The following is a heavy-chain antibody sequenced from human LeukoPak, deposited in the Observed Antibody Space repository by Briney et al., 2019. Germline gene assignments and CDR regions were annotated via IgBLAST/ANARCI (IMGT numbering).Heavy chain of an antibody. CDR3: AKGFSATAAAGYYFDH. D-gene: IGHD6-13*01. V-gene: IGHV3-23*01. CDR1: GFTFSSYA. CDR2: ISGSGGST. Sequence: PGGSLRLSCAASGFTFSSYAMSWVRQAPGKGLEWVSAISGSGGSTYYADSVKGRFTISRDNSKNTLYLQMNSLRAEDTAVYYCAKGFSATAAAGYYFDHWGQGTLVTVSS. J-gene: IGHJ4*02.